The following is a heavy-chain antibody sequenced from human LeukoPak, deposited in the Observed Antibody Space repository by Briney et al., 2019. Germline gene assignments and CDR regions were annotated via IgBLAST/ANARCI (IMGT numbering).Heavy chain of an antibody. D-gene: IGHD3-22*01. CDR2: ISAYNGDT. J-gene: IGHJ6*03. CDR1: GYTFTNFG. CDR3: ARGLDLGSRGYYYCDYYYYYMDV. V-gene: IGHV1-18*01. Sequence: ASVKVSCKASGYTFTNFGISWVRQAPGQGLEWMGWISAYNGDTNYAQKVQGRVTMTTDTSTSTAYMELRRLRSDDTAVYYCARGLDLGSRGYYYCDYYYYYMDVWGKGTTVTVSS.